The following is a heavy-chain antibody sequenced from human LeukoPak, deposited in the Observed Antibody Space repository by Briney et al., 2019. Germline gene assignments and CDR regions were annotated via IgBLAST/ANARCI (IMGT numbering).Heavy chain of an antibody. CDR3: AKGGHNGWSLRNWFDP. CDR2: IPYDGNSE. V-gene: IGHV3-30*02. CDR1: GFIFSNYA. D-gene: IGHD6-19*01. Sequence: PGGSLRLSCAASGFIFSNYAMHWVRQAPGKGLEWVAFIPYDGNSEYYADSVKGRFTISRDNSKNTLYPQMNSLRAEDTAVYYCAKGGHNGWSLRNWFDPWGQGTLVTVSS. J-gene: IGHJ5*02.